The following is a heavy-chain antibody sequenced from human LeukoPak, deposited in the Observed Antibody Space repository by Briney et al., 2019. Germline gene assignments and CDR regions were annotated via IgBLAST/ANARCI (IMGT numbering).Heavy chain of an antibody. CDR1: GFTFSTYG. V-gene: IGHV3-33*01. Sequence: PGRCLRLSCAASGFTFSTYGMHWVRQAPGKGLEWVAVIWFDGSNKYNADSVKGRFTISRDNSKNTLYLQMNSLRGEDTAVYYCARDSDSSFEGVPFDYWGQGTLVTVSS. CDR2: IWFDGSNK. CDR3: ARDSDSSFEGVPFDY. J-gene: IGHJ4*02. D-gene: IGHD3-22*01.